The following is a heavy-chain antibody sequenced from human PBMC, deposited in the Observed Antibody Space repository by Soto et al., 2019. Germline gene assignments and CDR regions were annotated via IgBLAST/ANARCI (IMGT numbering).Heavy chain of an antibody. CDR1: GYTFTSYG. V-gene: IGHV1-18*01. J-gene: IGHJ6*02. CDR3: ARRLGSYYYGMDV. Sequence: ASVKVSCKASGYTFTSYGISWVRQAPGQGLEWMGWISTYNGNTNYAQKLQGRVTMTIDTSTNTAYMDLRSPTSDDTAVYFCARRLGSYYYGMDVWGQGTTVTVSS. CDR2: ISTYNGNT. D-gene: IGHD3-16*01.